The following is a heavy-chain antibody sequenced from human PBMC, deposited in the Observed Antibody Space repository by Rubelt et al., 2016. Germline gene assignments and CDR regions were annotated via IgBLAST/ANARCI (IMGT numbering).Heavy chain of an antibody. Sequence: QVQLQQWGAGLLKPSETLSLTCAVYGGSFSGYYWSWIRQPPGKGLEWIGEINHSGSTNYNPSLKSRVTISVDTSKNQFSRKLSSVTAADTAVYYCARDHSSGWYLEGFFDYWGQGTLVTVSS. CDR2: INHSGST. CDR1: GGSFSGYY. V-gene: IGHV4-34*01. CDR3: ARDHSSGWYLEGFFDY. J-gene: IGHJ4*02. D-gene: IGHD6-19*01.